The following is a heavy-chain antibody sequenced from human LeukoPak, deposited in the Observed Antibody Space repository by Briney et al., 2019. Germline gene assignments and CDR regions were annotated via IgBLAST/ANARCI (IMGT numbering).Heavy chain of an antibody. V-gene: IGHV3-15*01. CDR1: GFTFSSHW. Sequence: PGGSLRLSCAASGFTFSSHWMTWVRQTAGKGLEWVGRIKSKTDGGTTDYAAPVKGRFTISRDDSKNTLYLQMNSLKTEDTAVYYCVVPKSAWYWGQGTLVTVSS. J-gene: IGHJ4*02. D-gene: IGHD2-2*01. CDR3: VVPKSAWY. CDR2: IKSKTDGGTT.